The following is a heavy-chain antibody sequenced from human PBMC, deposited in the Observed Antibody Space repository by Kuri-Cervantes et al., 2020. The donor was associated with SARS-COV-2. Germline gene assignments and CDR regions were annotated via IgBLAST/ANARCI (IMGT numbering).Heavy chain of an antibody. Sequence: GGSLRLSCAASGFTFSSYGMHWVRQAPGKGLEWVAVISYDGSNKYYADSVKGRFTISRDNSKNTLYLQMNSLRAEDTAVYYCAREGGGRSIAARPLDYWGQGTLVTVSS. D-gene: IGHD6-6*01. CDR3: AREGGGRSIAARPLDY. V-gene: IGHV3-30*03. CDR1: GFTFSSYG. J-gene: IGHJ4*02. CDR2: ISYDGSNK.